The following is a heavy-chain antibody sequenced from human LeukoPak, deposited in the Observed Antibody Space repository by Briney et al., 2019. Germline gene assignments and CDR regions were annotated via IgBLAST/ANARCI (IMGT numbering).Heavy chain of an antibody. CDR2: ISSSSSTI. V-gene: IGHV3-48*01. CDR3: AREQLVPAAPFDY. D-gene: IGHD2-2*01. J-gene: IGHJ4*02. CDR1: GFTFSSYS. Sequence: SGGSLRLSCAASGFTFSSYSMSWVRQAPGKGLEWVSYISSSSSTIYYADSVKGRFTISRDNAKNSLYLQMNSLRAEDTAVYYCAREQLVPAAPFDYWGQGTLVTVSS.